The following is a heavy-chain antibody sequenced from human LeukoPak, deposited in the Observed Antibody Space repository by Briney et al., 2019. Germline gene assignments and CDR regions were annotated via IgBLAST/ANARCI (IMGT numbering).Heavy chain of an antibody. CDR2: ISYDGSNK. CDR1: GFTFHSYG. CDR3: AKDSWYYYGSGSYVEY. D-gene: IGHD3-10*01. J-gene: IGHJ4*02. Sequence: GGPLRLSCVASGFTFHSYGMHWVRQAPGKGLEWVAVISYDGSNKYFADSVKGRFTISRDNSMNTLYLEMNSLEAEDTAVYYCAKDSWYYYGSGSYVEYWGQGTLDIVSS. V-gene: IGHV3-30*18.